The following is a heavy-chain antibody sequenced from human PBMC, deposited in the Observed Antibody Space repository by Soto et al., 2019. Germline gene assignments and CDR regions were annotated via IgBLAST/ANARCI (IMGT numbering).Heavy chain of an antibody. CDR3: ARGEYLLAAAGTFPFFPYYFDY. CDR2: IYHSGST. J-gene: IGHJ4*02. CDR1: GGSISSSNW. V-gene: IGHV4-4*02. D-gene: IGHD6-13*01. Sequence: PSETLSLTCAVSGGSISSSNWWSWVRQPPGKGLEWIGEIYHSGSTNYNPSLKSRVTISVDKSKNQFSLKLSSVTAADTAVYYCARGEYLLAAAGTFPFFPYYFDYWGQGTLVTVSS.